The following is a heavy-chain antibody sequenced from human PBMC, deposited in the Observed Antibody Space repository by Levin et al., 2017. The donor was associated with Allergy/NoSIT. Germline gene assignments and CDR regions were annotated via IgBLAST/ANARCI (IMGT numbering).Heavy chain of an antibody. CDR1: GGSITTSSYY. CDR3: ARHFSDRYYDYYMDV. Sequence: SETLSLTCSVSGGSITTSSYYWAWVRQSPGRGLEWIGSIHNSGSTYYNPSVKSRVTMSVDPSKNQFSLKLLSVTATDTSVYYCARHFSDRYYDYYMDVWGRGTTVTVSS. V-gene: IGHV4-39*01. D-gene: IGHD3-3*01. J-gene: IGHJ6*03. CDR2: IHNSGST.